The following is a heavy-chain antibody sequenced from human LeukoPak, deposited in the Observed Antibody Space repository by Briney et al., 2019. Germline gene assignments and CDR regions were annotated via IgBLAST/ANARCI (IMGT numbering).Heavy chain of an antibody. CDR2: IKQDGSET. D-gene: IGHD2-21*02. CDR1: GFTFINYW. V-gene: IGHV3-7*01. CDR3: AKSCGGDCYFTMDV. Sequence: GGSLRLSCAASGFTFINYWMGWVRQAPGKGLEWVANIKQDGSETYYVDSVKGRFTISRDNSKNTLYLQMNSLRAEDTAVYYCAKSCGGDCYFTMDVWGQGTTVTVSS. J-gene: IGHJ6*02.